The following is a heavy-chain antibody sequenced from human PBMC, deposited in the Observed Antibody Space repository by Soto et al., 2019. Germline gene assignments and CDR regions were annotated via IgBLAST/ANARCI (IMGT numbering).Heavy chain of an antibody. CDR3: ARDLGDYGDSYHYYGLDV. D-gene: IGHD4-17*01. CDR2: IKEDGSEE. V-gene: IGHV3-7*05. CDR1: GFPLSANW. J-gene: IGHJ6*02. Sequence: EEQLVESGGGLVQPGGSLRLSCAASGFPLSANWMTWVRQAPRKGLEWVASIKEDGSEEYYVDSVNGRFTISRDNVKNSLYPQMNSLRVDDTAVYYCARDLGDYGDSYHYYGLDVWGQGTAVTVSS.